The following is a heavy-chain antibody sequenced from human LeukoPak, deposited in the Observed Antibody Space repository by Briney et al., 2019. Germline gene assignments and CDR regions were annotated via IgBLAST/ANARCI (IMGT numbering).Heavy chain of an antibody. CDR1: GGAFSGYY. Sequence: SETLSLTCAVYGGAFSGYYWSWIRQHPGKGLEWIGYIYYSGSTYYNPSLKSRVTISVDTSKNQFSLKLSSVTAADTAVYYCARGSESSRNFDYWGQGTLVTVSS. D-gene: IGHD1-14*01. CDR2: IYYSGST. V-gene: IGHV4-34*01. CDR3: ARGSESSRNFDY. J-gene: IGHJ4*02.